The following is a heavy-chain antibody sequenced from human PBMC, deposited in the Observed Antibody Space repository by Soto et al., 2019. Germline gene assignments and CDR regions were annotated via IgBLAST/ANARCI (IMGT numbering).Heavy chain of an antibody. J-gene: IGHJ4*02. CDR3: VRTSLVVAAATREDY. D-gene: IGHD2-15*01. CDR2: INSDGSST. CDR1: GFTFSSYW. V-gene: IGHV3-74*01. Sequence: EVQLVESGGGLVQPGESLRLSCAASGFTFSSYWMHWVRQAPGKGLVWVSRINSDGSSTSYAGSVKGRFTISRDNAKNTLYLQMHSLGAEATAVYYGVRTSLVVAAATREDYWGQGTLVNVSS.